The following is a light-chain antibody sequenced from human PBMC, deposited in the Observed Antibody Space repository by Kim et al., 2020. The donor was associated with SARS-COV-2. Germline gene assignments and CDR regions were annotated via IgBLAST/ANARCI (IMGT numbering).Light chain of an antibody. CDR3: QAWDRSTYV. J-gene: IGLJ1*01. CDR1: KLGDKY. Sequence: VSPGQTASITCSGNKLGDKYTSWYQQKPGQSPVLVIYQDKKRPSGIPERFSGSNSGNTATLTISGTQAMDEADYYCQAWDRSTYVFGTGTKVTVL. CDR2: QDK. V-gene: IGLV3-1*01.